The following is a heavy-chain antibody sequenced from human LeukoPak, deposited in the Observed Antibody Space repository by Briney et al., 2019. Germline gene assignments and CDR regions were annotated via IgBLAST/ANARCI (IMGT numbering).Heavy chain of an antibody. Sequence: GGSLRLSCAASGFTFSSYTMHWVRQAPGKGLEWVAVISYDGSNKYYADSVKGRFTISRDNSKNTLYLQMNGLRAEDTAVYYCARVYYYDSSGYLPYYYYYYGMDVWGQGTTVTVSS. CDR3: ARVYYYDSSGYLPYYYYYYGMDV. V-gene: IGHV3-30-3*01. J-gene: IGHJ6*02. D-gene: IGHD3-22*01. CDR1: GFTFSSYT. CDR2: ISYDGSNK.